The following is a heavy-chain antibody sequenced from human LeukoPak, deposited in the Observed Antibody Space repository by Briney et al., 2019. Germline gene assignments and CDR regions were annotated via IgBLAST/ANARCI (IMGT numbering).Heavy chain of an antibody. J-gene: IGHJ6*03. CDR3: ARDKIFGVYMDV. D-gene: IGHD3-3*01. V-gene: IGHV3-30*04. Sequence: GGSLRLSCAASGFTFSDYTMQWVRQAPGKGLEWVALLPPDGSYQYYADSLKGRFTISRDNAKNSLYLQMNSLRAEDTAVYYCARDKIFGVYMDVWGKGTTVTVSS. CDR1: GFTFSDYT. CDR2: LPPDGSYQ.